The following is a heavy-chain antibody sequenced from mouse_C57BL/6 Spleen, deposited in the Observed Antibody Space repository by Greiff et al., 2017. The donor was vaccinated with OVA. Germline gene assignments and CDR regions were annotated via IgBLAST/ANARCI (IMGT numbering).Heavy chain of an antibody. V-gene: IGHV1-15*01. Sequence: VQLQQSGAELVRPGASVTLSCKASGYTFTDYEMHWVKQTPVHGLEWIGAIDPETGGTAYNQKFKGKAILTADKSSSTAYMELRSLTSEDSAVYYCTRDGRWLLRPAWFAYWGQGTLVTVSA. D-gene: IGHD2-3*01. CDR3: TRDGRWLLRPAWFAY. J-gene: IGHJ3*01. CDR2: IDPETGGT. CDR1: GYTFTDYE.